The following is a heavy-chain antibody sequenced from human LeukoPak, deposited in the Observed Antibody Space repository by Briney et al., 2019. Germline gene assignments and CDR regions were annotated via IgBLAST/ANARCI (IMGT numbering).Heavy chain of an antibody. V-gene: IGHV3-9*01. D-gene: IGHD6-19*01. CDR3: AKSRIAVASNRAFDT. CDR2: ISWNSGSI. Sequence: GGSLRLSCAASGFTFDDYAMHWVRQAPGKGLEWVSGISWNSGSIGYADSVKGRFTISRDNAKNSLYLQMNSLRAEDTALYYCAKSRIAVASNRAFDTWGQGTMVTVSS. J-gene: IGHJ3*02. CDR1: GFTFDDYA.